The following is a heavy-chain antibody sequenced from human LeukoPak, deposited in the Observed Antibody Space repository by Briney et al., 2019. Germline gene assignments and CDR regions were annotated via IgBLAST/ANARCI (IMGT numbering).Heavy chain of an antibody. J-gene: IGHJ4*02. D-gene: IGHD4-23*01. V-gene: IGHV3-7*03. Sequence: PGGSLRLSCAASGFIFSSYWMSWVRQAPGKGLEWVANINQDGSEKYYVDSVKGRFTISRDNAKNSLYLQMNNLRAEDSAIYYCARGARWAYYFDYWGQGSLVTVSS. CDR2: INQDGSEK. CDR1: GFIFSSYW. CDR3: ARGARWAYYFDY.